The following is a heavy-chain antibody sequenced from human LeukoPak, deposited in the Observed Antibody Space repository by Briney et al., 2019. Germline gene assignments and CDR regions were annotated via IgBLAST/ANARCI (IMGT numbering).Heavy chain of an antibody. V-gene: IGHV4-59*01. J-gene: IGHJ4*02. CDR1: GGSLTTYY. D-gene: IGHD2-15*01. CDR3: ARRFGSGDYFDY. Sequence: SETLSLTCAVSGGSLTTYYWSWIRQPPGKGLEWIGYVSYSGSPNYSPSLKSRVTISGDASKNQFSLKLSSVTAADTAVYYCARRFGSGDYFDYWGQGTLVTVSS. CDR2: VSYSGSP.